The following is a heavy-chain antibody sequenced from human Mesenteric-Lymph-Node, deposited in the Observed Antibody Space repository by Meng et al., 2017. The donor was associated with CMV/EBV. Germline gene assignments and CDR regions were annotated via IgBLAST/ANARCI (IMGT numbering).Heavy chain of an antibody. D-gene: IGHD3-9*01. CDR3: ARGSSYDILTGYFDY. CDR2: INHSGSA. V-gene: IGHV4-34*01. CDR1: GGSFSCYY. J-gene: IGHJ4*02. Sequence: QVQLPQRGAGLLKPSETLSVTCAVDGGSFSCYYWNWIRQSPEKVLEWIGEINHSGSATYNPSFTSRIIISVDTSTNQISLNMSSVTAADTAVYYCARGSSYDILTGYFDYWGQGALVTVSS.